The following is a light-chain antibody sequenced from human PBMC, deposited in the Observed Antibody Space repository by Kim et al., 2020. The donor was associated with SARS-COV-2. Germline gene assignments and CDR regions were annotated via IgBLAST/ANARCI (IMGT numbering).Light chain of an antibody. CDR2: DAS. CDR3: QQYGSPPWT. CDR1: QSVSNSY. Sequence: LSPGERATLSCRASQSVSNSYLAWYQQKPGQAPRLLIYDASSRATGIPDRFSGSGSGTDFTLTIRRLEPEDFAAYYCQQYGSPPWTFGQGTKWISN. J-gene: IGKJ1*01. V-gene: IGKV3-20*01.